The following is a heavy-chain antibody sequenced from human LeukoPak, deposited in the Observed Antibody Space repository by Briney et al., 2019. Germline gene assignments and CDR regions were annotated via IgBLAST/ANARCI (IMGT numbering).Heavy chain of an antibody. J-gene: IGHJ4*02. CDR2: ISGNGDIT. D-gene: IGHD2-15*01. CDR3: ARVKRDCSGGTCYSYDY. Sequence: GGSLRLSCAASGFTFSSYAMSWVRQAPGKGLEWVSAISGNGDITYYADSVRGRFTISRDNSKNTLYLQMNSLRAEDTAVYYCARVKRDCSGGTCYSYDYWGQGTLVTVSS. V-gene: IGHV3-23*01. CDR1: GFTFSSYA.